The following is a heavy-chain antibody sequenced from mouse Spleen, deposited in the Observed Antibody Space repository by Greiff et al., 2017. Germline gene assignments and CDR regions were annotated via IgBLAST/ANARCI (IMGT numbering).Heavy chain of an antibody. CDR1: GFSLTSYG. Sequence: VQLQQSGPSLVQPSQSLSITCTVSGFSLTSYGVHWVRQSPGKGLEWLGVIWRGGSTDYNAAFMSRLSITKDNSKSQVFFKMNSLQADDTAIYYCAKKGGYDYDGDAMDYWGQGTSVTVSS. V-gene: IGHV2-5-1*01. CDR3: AKKGGYDYDGDAMDY. CDR2: IWRGGST. D-gene: IGHD2-4*01. J-gene: IGHJ4*01.